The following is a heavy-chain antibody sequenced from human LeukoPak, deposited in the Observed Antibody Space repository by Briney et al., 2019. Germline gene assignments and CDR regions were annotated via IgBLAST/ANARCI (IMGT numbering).Heavy chain of an antibody. CDR3: ARETPDSSGWD. V-gene: IGHV3-74*01. J-gene: IGHJ4*02. D-gene: IGHD6-19*01. CDR2: ISRDGSRT. Sequence: GGSLRLSCVGSGLTFRNYWMYWVRQGPGKGLVWISRISRDGSRTNYADSVKGRFTISRDNSKNTLYLQMNSLRAEDTAVYYCARETPDSSGWDWGQGTLVTVSS. CDR1: GLTFRNYW.